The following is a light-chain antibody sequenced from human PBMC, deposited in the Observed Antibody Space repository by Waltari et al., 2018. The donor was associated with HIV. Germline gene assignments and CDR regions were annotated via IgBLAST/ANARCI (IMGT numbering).Light chain of an antibody. Sequence: EVVMTKSRATLSVSPGERDTLPCRASQSVSTNLAWYQQKPGQAPRLLIYDASTGVTGLPARFSGSGSGTEFTLTISSLQSEDFALYYCQQYKNWPLYTFGQGTKLEI. J-gene: IGKJ2*01. CDR1: QSVSTN. CDR3: QQYKNWPLYT. CDR2: DAS. V-gene: IGKV3-15*01.